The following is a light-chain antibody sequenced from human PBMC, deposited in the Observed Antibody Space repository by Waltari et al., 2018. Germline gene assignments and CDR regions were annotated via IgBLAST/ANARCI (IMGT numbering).Light chain of an antibody. CDR3: QSYDSSLSGSV. CDR1: SSKIGAGYD. V-gene: IGLV1-40*01. Sequence: QSVLTQPPSVSGAPGQRVTISCTGSSSKIGAGYDVHWYQQLPGTAPKLLIYGNSIRPSGVPDRFSGSKSGTSASLAITGLQAEDEADYYCQSYDSSLSGSVFGGGTKLTVL. CDR2: GNS. J-gene: IGLJ3*02.